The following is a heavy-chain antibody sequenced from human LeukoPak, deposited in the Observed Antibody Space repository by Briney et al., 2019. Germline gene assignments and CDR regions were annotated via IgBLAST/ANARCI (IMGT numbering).Heavy chain of an antibody. J-gene: IGHJ4*02. Sequence: SETLSLTCTVSGGSISSSSYYWGWIRQPPGKGLEWTGSIYYSGSTYYNPSLKSRVTISVDTSKNQFSLKLSSVTAADTAVYYCARRDSLGIDYWGQGTLVTVSS. CDR2: IYYSGST. V-gene: IGHV4-39*01. CDR3: ARRDSLGIDY. D-gene: IGHD7-27*01. CDR1: GGSISSSSYY.